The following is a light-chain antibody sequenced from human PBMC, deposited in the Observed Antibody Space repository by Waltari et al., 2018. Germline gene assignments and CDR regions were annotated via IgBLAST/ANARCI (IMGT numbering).Light chain of an antibody. CDR3: ALWDDSLNGVI. CDR1: RTNIGSHA. Sequence: QAVLTQPPSTSGTPGQSVTISCSGTRTNIGSHAANWIQHLPGTAPNLLIHSNSERPSGVPARFSGSKSGTSASLAISGLQSEDEGDYYCALWDDSLNGVIFGGGTKLTVL. CDR2: SNS. J-gene: IGLJ2*01. V-gene: IGLV1-44*01.